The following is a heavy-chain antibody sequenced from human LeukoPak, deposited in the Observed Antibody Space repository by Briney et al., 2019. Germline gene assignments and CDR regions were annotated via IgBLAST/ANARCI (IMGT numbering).Heavy chain of an antibody. Sequence: ASVKVSCKTSGYTFTDFGITWVRQTPGQGLEWMGWISAYNGNTNYAQKLQGRVTMTTDTSTSTAYMELRSLRSDDTAVYYCARSDYGDYLVDYWGQGTLVTVSS. CDR1: GYTFTDFG. CDR2: ISAYNGNT. D-gene: IGHD4-17*01. CDR3: ARSDYGDYLVDY. J-gene: IGHJ4*02. V-gene: IGHV1-18*01.